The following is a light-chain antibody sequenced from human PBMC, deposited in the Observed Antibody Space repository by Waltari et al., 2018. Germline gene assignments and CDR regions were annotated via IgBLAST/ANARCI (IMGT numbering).Light chain of an antibody. Sequence: QSVLTQPPSVSAAPGQKVTTSCAGGSPNIGKNYVSWYQQLPGTAPKLLIFDNKERPSGIPDRLSGSKSGTSATLGITGLQTGDEADYYCGTWDSTLSVVMFGGGTKLTVL. CDR2: DNK. CDR3: GTWDSTLSVVM. J-gene: IGLJ3*02. V-gene: IGLV1-51*01. CDR1: SPNIGKNY.